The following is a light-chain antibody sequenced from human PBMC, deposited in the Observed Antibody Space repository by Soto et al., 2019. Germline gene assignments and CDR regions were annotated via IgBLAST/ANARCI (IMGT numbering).Light chain of an antibody. CDR1: QTIGNY. CDR3: QQYYSYPPT. Sequence: DIQMTQSPSSLSASIGDRVTITCRASQTIGNYLNWYQQRPGKAPKLLIYAASTLQSGVPSRFSGSGSGTDFTLTISCLQSEDFATYYCQQYYSYPPTFGQGTKVDIK. CDR2: AAS. V-gene: IGKV1-39*01. J-gene: IGKJ1*01.